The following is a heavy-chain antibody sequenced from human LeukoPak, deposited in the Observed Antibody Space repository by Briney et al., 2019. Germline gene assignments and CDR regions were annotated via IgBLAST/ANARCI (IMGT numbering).Heavy chain of an antibody. J-gene: IGHJ6*03. V-gene: IGHV4-59*01. Sequence: SETLSLTCTVSGGSISTYYWNWIRQSPGKGLEWIGYIYYSGSTNYNPSLKSRVTISVDTSKKQFSLKLSSVTAADTAMYYCARGDYYYSYYMDVWGKGTTVTVSS. CDR3: ARGDYYYSYYMDV. CDR1: GGSISTYY. CDR2: IYYSGST.